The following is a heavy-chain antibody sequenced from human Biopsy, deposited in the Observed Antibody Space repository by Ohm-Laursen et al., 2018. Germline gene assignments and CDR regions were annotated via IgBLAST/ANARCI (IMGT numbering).Heavy chain of an antibody. J-gene: IGHJ4*02. Sequence: SETLSLTCTVSGGSINSYYWSWMRQPAGKGLEWIGRLFTSGTTNYSPSLNNRVTMSVDTSKNQFSLRLPSVTAADTAVYYCVRGGSGSFPFDYWGPGTLVTVSP. CDR1: GGSINSYY. V-gene: IGHV4-4*07. CDR3: VRGGSGSFPFDY. D-gene: IGHD3-10*01. CDR2: LFTSGTT.